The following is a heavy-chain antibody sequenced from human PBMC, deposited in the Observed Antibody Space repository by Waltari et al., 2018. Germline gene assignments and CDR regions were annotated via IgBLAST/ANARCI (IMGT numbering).Heavy chain of an antibody. Sequence: EVQLVESGGGLIQPGGSLRLSCAASGFTVSSNYMSWVRQAPGKGLAWVTVIYRGGSTYYADSVKGRFTIARDKSKNTMYLQINSLRAEDTDVYYCAGANSSSHPGVFDYWGQGTLVTVSS. V-gene: IGHV3-53*01. CDR1: GFTVSSNY. CDR2: IYRGGST. D-gene: IGHD6-13*01. CDR3: AGANSSSHPGVFDY. J-gene: IGHJ4*02.